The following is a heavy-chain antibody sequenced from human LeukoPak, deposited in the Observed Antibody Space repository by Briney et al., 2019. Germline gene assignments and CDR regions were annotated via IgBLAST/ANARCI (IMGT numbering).Heavy chain of an antibody. CDR2: MYYSGST. V-gene: IGHV4-39*01. Sequence: SETLSLTCTVSGDSLSSTTYYWGWIRQPPGKGLEWIGSMYYSGSTYYNQSLKSRVTISVDTSKNQFSLKLTSVTAADTAVYYCARHYYDTSGYYPWYFDYWGQGTLVTVSS. CDR1: GDSLSSTTYY. CDR3: ARHYYDTSGYYPWYFDY. D-gene: IGHD3-22*01. J-gene: IGHJ4*02.